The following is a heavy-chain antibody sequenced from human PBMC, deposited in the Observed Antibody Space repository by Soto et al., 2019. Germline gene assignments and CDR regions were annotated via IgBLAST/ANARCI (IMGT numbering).Heavy chain of an antibody. V-gene: IGHV4-31*03. CDR3: ARETASGYDLDY. CDR2: IYYSGST. D-gene: IGHD5-12*01. CDR1: GGSISSGGYY. J-gene: IGHJ4*02. Sequence: QVQLQESGPGLVKPSQTLSLTCTVSGGSISSGGYYWSWIRQHPGKGLEWIGYIYYSGSTYYNPSLKSRVTISVDTSKNQFSLKLSSVTAADTAAYYCARETASGYDLDYWGQGTLVTVSS.